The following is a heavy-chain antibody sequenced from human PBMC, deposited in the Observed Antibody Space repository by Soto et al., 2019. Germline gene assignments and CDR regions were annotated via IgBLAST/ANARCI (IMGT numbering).Heavy chain of an antibody. Sequence: EVQLVQSGADVRKSGESLQISCKGSGYSFTNYWIAWVRQMPGKGLEWMGNIYPGDSDTRYSPSFRGQVSISADKSIGTAYLQWSSLQASDTAIYYCARTRGYSYGFLPPDFDYWGQGTLVTVSS. D-gene: IGHD5-18*01. J-gene: IGHJ4*02. CDR2: IYPGDSDT. CDR3: ARTRGYSYGFLPPDFDY. V-gene: IGHV5-51*01. CDR1: GYSFTNYW.